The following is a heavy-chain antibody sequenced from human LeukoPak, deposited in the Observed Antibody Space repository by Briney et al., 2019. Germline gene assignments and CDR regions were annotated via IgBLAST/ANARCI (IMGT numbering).Heavy chain of an antibody. CDR2: MNTNSGNT. J-gene: IGHJ5*02. CDR3: ARALAAAGIADWFDP. D-gene: IGHD6-13*01. CDR1: GYTFTSYD. Sequence: ASVKVSCKASGYTFTSYDINWVRQATGQGLEWMGWMNTNSGNTGYAQKFQGRVTITRNTSISTAYMELSSLRSEDTAVYYCARALAAAGIADWFDPWGQGTLVTVSS. V-gene: IGHV1-8*03.